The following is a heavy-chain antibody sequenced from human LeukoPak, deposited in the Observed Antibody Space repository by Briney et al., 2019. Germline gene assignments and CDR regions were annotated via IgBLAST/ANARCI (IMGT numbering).Heavy chain of an antibody. D-gene: IGHD2-8*01. CDR1: GRSFSGYV. CDR2: IDHSGGI. Sequence: PSETLSLTCAVYGRSFSGYVYNWLRKPPGKGLEWVGEIDHSGGINYNPSLEGRVPIPADLSKNQFSLKVTSVPPPDPACLYFATQLGYGTRFDPWGQGTLVTVSS. J-gene: IGHJ5*02. CDR3: ATQLGYGTRFDP. V-gene: IGHV4-34*01.